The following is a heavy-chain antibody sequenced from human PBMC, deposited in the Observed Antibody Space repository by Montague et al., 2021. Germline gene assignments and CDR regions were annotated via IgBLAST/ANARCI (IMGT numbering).Heavy chain of an antibody. D-gene: IGHD6-19*01. Sequence: TLSLTCDVSGASFNYGDYYWTWIRQHPGKGPEWIGYIHYTGYTQYNPSLNSRLTLSVDTSKNQFSLMLNSVTAEDAAVYYCAKERGLSIAWYGENDSWGQGTLVTVSS. J-gene: IGHJ4*02. V-gene: IGHV4-31*11. CDR2: IHYTGYT. CDR1: GASFNYGDYY. CDR3: AKERGLSIAWYGENDS.